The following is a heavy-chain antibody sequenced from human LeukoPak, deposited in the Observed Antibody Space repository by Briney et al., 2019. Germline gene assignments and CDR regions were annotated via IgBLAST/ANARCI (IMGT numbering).Heavy chain of an antibody. V-gene: IGHV1-2*02. CDR3: ARDRQLWLAFDI. J-gene: IGHJ3*02. Sequence: ASVKVSCKASGYTFTGYYKHWVRQAPGQGLEWMGWINPNSGGTNYAQKFQGRVTMTRDTSISTAYMELSRLRSDDTAVYYCARDRQLWLAFDIWGQGTMVTVSS. D-gene: IGHD5-18*01. CDR1: GYTFTGYY. CDR2: INPNSGGT.